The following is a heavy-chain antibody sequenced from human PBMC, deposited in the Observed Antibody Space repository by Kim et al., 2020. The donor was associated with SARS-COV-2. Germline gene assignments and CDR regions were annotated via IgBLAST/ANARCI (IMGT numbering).Heavy chain of an antibody. CDR1: GGSISSGGYY. CDR3: ARAPFHWSDSSGAPFFWFDP. CDR2: IYYSGST. J-gene: IGHJ5*02. D-gene: IGHD3-22*01. Sequence: SETLSLTCTVSGGSISSGGYYWSWIRQHPGKGLEWIGYIYYSGSTYYNPSLKSRVTISVDTSKNQFSLKLSSVTAADTAVYYCARAPFHWSDSSGAPFFWFDPWGQGTLVTVSS. V-gene: IGHV4-31*03.